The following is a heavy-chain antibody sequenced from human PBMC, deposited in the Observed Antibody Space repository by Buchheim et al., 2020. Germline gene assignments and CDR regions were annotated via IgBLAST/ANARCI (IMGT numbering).Heavy chain of an antibody. CDR1: GGSFSGFY. J-gene: IGHJ6*02. CDR2: INHSGGT. CDR3: ATRSCSSRACSRSRRDYYYGMDV. Sequence: QVQLRQWGAGLLKPSGTLSLTCAVSGGSFSGFYWSWFRQSPERGLEWIGEINHSGGTNYNPSLKSRVIISVDTSNNQFSLRLTSVTGADTAVYYCATRSCSSRACSRSRRDYYYGMDVWGQGTT. V-gene: IGHV4-34*01. D-gene: IGHD2-2*01.